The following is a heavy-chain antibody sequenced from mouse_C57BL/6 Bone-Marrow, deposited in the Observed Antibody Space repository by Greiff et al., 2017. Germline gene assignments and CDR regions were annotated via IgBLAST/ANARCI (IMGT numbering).Heavy chain of an antibody. Sequence: EVQLQQSGAELVKPGASVKLSCTASGFNIKDYYMHWVKQRTEQGLEWIGRIDPEDGETKYAPKFQGTATITADTSSNTAYLQLSSLTSEDTAVYYCTYGSSFVRDYFDYWGQGTTLTVSS. CDR1: GFNIKDYY. D-gene: IGHD1-1*01. J-gene: IGHJ2*01. CDR2: IDPEDGET. CDR3: TYGSSFVRDYFDY. V-gene: IGHV14-2*01.